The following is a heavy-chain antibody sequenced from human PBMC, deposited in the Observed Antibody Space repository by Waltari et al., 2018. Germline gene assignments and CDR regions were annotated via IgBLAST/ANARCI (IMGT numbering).Heavy chain of an antibody. D-gene: IGHD4-17*01. V-gene: IGHV6-1*01. Sequence: QVQLHQSGPRLVRPSQTLSLTCAISGASVSIQSGGWNWIRQSPSRGLEWLGRTYHTSSWNNDYAPSVKSRISINPDTSKNQFTLQLSSVIPEDTAVYYCARGWITGDFLSWGQGTLVTVS. CDR1: GASVSIQSGG. CDR2: TYHTSSWNN. J-gene: IGHJ1*01. CDR3: ARGWITGDFLS.